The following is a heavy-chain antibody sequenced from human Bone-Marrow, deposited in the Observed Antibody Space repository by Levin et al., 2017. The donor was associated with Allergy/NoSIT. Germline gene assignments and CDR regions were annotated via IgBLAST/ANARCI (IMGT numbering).Heavy chain of an antibody. CDR1: GGSISSSSYY. J-gene: IGHJ5*02. V-gene: IGHV4-39*01. Sequence: SETLSLTCTVSGGSISSSSYYWGWIRQPPGKGLEWIGSIYYSGSTYYNPSLKSRVTISVDTSKNQFSLKLSSVTAADTAVYYCARQSRLGITMVRGVLNWFDPWGQGTLVTVSS. CDR2: IYYSGST. CDR3: ARQSRLGITMVRGVLNWFDP. D-gene: IGHD3-10*01.